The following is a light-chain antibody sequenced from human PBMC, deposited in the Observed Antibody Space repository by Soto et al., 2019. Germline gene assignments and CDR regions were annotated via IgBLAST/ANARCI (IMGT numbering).Light chain of an antibody. V-gene: IGKV1-5*03. CDR1: QTISSW. Sequence: DIQMTQSPSTLSGSVGDRVTITCRASQTISSWLAWYQQNPGKAPKLLIYKASTLKSGVPSRFSGCGSGTEFTLTISSLQPDDFATYYCQHYNSYSEAFGQGTKVDIK. CDR3: QHYNSYSEA. CDR2: KAS. J-gene: IGKJ1*01.